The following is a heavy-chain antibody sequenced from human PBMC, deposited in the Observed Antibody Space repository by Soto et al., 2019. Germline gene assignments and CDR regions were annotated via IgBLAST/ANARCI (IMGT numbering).Heavy chain of an antibody. CDR3: AKLSENFWSGYYHFDY. D-gene: IGHD3-3*01. CDR1: GFTFSSYA. V-gene: IGHV3-23*01. Sequence: EVQLLESGGGLVQPGGSLRLSCAASGFTFSSYAMSWVRQAPGKGLEWVSAISGSGGSTYYADSVKGRFTISRDNSKNTLYLQMNSLRAEDTAVYYCAKLSENFWSGYYHFDYWGQGTLVTVSS. J-gene: IGHJ4*02. CDR2: ISGSGGST.